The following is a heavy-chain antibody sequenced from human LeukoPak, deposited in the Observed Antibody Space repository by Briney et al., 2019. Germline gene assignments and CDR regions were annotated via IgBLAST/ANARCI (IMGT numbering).Heavy chain of an antibody. Sequence: GGTLRLSCAASGFTFSRHTMHWVRQAPGKGLEWVAVISYDGSNKYYADSVKGRFTISRDNSKNTLYLEMNSLRAEDTAVYYCARAPGVDLYSSSGMDVWGKGTTVTVSS. V-gene: IGHV3-30*04. J-gene: IGHJ6*03. CDR1: GFTFSRHT. D-gene: IGHD6-6*01. CDR3: ARAPGVDLYSSSGMDV. CDR2: ISYDGSNK.